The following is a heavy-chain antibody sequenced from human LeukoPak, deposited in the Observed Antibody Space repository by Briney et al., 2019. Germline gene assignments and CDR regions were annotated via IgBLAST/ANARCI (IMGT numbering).Heavy chain of an antibody. CDR2: ISDSGNT. J-gene: IGHJ4*02. D-gene: IGHD2-21*01. CDR1: GFSSSIYN. Sequence: GGSLRLYCAASGFSSSIYNMNWGRHAPGQWLHSVSAISDSGNTYHADSVKGRFTISRDSSKNTLFLQMNRLRPEDAAVYYCAKAPVTTCRGAYCYPFDYWGQGTLVTVSS. V-gene: IGHV3-23*01. CDR3: AKAPVTTCRGAYCYPFDY.